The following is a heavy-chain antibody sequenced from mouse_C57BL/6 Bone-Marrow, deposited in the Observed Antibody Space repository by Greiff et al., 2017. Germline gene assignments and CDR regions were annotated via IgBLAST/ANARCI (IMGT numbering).Heavy chain of an antibody. CDR3: ARHERYYDYEGYFDY. Sequence: VKVVESGAELVKPGASVKLSCKASGYIFTEYTIHWVKQRSGQGLEWIGWFYPGSGSIKYNERFKDKATLTADKFSNTVYMELSRLTSEDSAVYFCARHERYYDYEGYFDYWGQGTTLTVSS. J-gene: IGHJ2*01. V-gene: IGHV1-62-2*01. CDR2: FYPGSGSI. CDR1: GYIFTEYT. D-gene: IGHD2-4*01.